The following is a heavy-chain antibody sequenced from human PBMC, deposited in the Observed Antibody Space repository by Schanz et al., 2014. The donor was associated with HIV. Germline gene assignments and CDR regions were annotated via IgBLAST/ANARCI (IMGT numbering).Heavy chain of an antibody. CDR1: GFTYRNYG. CDR2: ISYDGSNK. Sequence: QEQLVESGGGVVQPGRSLRLSCAASGFTYRNYGMHWVRQAPGKGLEWVAVISYDGSNKHYADSVNGRFTISRDNSKNTLYLQMTTLRIDDTAVYYCAKPEYDSRGNSQSHFDYWGQGTLVTVSS. V-gene: IGHV3-33*05. D-gene: IGHD3-22*01. CDR3: AKPEYDSRGNSQSHFDY. J-gene: IGHJ4*02.